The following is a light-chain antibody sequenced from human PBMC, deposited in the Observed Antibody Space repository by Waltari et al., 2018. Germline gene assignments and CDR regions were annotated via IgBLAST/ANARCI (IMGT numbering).Light chain of an antibody. CDR3: SAFAGSNNFGV. Sequence: QSALTQPPSASGSPRQSVTISCTGTSRDIGGSNFVSWYQQRPGKAPRFLIYDFNKRPSGFSDRFSGSKSGNTASLTVSGLQPDDEATYYCSAFAGSNNFGVFGGGTKLTVL. CDR2: DFN. V-gene: IGLV2-8*01. CDR1: SRDIGGSNF. J-gene: IGLJ3*02.